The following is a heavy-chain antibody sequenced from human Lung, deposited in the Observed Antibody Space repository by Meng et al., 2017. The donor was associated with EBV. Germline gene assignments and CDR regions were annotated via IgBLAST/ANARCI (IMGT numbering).Heavy chain of an antibody. CDR1: GGSFSGYY. Sequence: QVQLQQWGAGLLKPSETLSLTCAVYGGSFSGYYWSWIRQPPGKGLEWIGEINHSGSTNYNPSLKSRVTISVDTSKNQFSLKLSSVTAADTAVYYCARSYSSGWYTLFDYWGQGTLVTVFS. J-gene: IGHJ4*02. D-gene: IGHD6-19*01. CDR3: ARSYSSGWYTLFDY. V-gene: IGHV4-34*01. CDR2: INHSGST.